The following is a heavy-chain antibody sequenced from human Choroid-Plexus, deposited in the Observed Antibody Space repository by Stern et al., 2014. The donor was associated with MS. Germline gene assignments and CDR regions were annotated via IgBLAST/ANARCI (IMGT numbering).Heavy chain of an antibody. J-gene: IGHJ5*02. CDR1: GFTFGSCA. CDR2: VSYDGSNK. V-gene: IGHV3-30*18. CDR3: AKDRQYLTYFFDH. D-gene: IGHD2/OR15-2a*01. Sequence: VQLVESGGGVVQPGRPLRLSCVASGFTFGSCAMHWVRQAPGKGLEWVAGVSYDGSNKYYAESVKGRVTISRDNSQNTLYMQMSSLRPEDTAVYYCAKDRQYLTYFFDHWGQGSLVTVSS.